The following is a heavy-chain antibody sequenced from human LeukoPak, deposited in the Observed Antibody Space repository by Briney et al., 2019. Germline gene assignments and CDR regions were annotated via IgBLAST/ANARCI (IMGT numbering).Heavy chain of an antibody. CDR2: IYYSGST. Sequence: PSETLSLTCTVSGGSISSYYWSWIRQPPGKGLEWIGYIYYSGSTNYNPSLKSRVTISVDTSKNQFSLKLSSVTAADTAVYYCARVYRGVAPFYWGQRTLVTVSS. D-gene: IGHD3-3*01. CDR1: GGSISSYY. V-gene: IGHV4-59*01. CDR3: ARVYRGVAPFY. J-gene: IGHJ4*02.